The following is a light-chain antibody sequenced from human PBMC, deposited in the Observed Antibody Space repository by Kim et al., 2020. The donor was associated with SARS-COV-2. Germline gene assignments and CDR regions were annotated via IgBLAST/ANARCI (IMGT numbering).Light chain of an antibody. V-gene: IGKV4-1*01. Sequence: DIVMTQSPDSLAVSLGERATINCKSSQSVLYSSNNKNYLAWYQQKPGQSPKLLIYWASTRESGVPDRFSGSGSGTDFTLTISSLQAEDVAVYYCQQYYSTPQLTFGGGTKVDIK. CDR3: QQYYSTPQLT. J-gene: IGKJ4*01. CDR2: WAS. CDR1: QSVLYSSNNKNY.